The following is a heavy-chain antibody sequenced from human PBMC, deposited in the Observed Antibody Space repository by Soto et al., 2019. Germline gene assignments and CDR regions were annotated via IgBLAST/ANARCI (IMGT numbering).Heavy chain of an antibody. CDR2: TKNKAQRYTT. CDR1: GFTLSDHY. V-gene: IGHV3-72*01. J-gene: IGHJ4*02. Sequence: EVQLVESGGGLVKPGGSLRLSCVVSGFTLSDHYIDWVRQAPGKGLEWVGRTKNKAQRYTTEYAASVKGRFTISRDDSENSVYLQMNSLKTEDTAVYYCVRWDSGNPENWGQGTLVTVSS. D-gene: IGHD1-26*01. CDR3: VRWDSGNPEN.